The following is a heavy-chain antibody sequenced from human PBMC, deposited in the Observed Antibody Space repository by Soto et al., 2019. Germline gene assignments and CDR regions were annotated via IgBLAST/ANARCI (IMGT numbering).Heavy chain of an antibody. CDR2: VNPATGAA. Sequence: QLHLVQSGAVVKKPGASVTVSCSASGYPVTAYYMHWVRQAPGRGLEWMGGVNPATGAAKYTQTFTGRVTMTRDTSTITVFMELSGLTSEDPAVFYWARGGGVGVAGSAAFDMWGQGTLVTVSS. CDR1: GYPVTAYY. CDR3: ARGGGVGVAGSAAFDM. V-gene: IGHV1-46*01. J-gene: IGHJ3*02. D-gene: IGHD3-3*01.